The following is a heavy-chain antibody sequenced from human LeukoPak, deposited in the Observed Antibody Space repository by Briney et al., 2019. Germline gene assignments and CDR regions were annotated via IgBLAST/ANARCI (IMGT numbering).Heavy chain of an antibody. V-gene: IGHV3-66*01. D-gene: IGHD3-22*01. CDR3: ARFNYYDSSGHFDY. J-gene: IGHJ4*02. Sequence: GGSLRLSCAASGFTVSSNYMNWVRQAPGKGLEWDSVIYSGGSTYYTDSVKGRFTISRDNSKNTLYFQMNSLRVEDTAVYYCARFNYYDSSGHFDYWGQGTLVTVSS. CDR1: GFTVSSNY. CDR2: IYSGGST.